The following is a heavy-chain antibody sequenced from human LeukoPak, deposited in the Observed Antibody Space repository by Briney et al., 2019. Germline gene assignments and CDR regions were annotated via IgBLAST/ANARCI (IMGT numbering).Heavy chain of an antibody. Sequence: SETLSLTCTVSGGSISSGSYYWSWLRQPAGTGLEWIGRIYTSGSTNYNPSLKSRVTISVDTSKNQFSLKLSSVTAADTAVYYCARMVYDTSGYYPSFDYWGQGTLVTVSS. D-gene: IGHD3-22*01. CDR1: GGSISSGSYY. V-gene: IGHV4-61*02. CDR2: IYTSGST. CDR3: ARMVYDTSGYYPSFDY. J-gene: IGHJ4*02.